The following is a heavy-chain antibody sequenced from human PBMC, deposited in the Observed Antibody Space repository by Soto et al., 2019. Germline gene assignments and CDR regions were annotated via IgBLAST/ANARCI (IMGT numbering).Heavy chain of an antibody. D-gene: IGHD7-27*01. J-gene: IGHJ4*02. V-gene: IGHV3-30*18. CDR3: AKDWGDGKNPIEH. CDR1: GFTFSYYG. CDR2: ILSDGRNE. Sequence: SLRLSCTASGFTFSYYGMHWVRQAPGKGLDWVAQILSDGRNEYYADSVKGRFTISRDNSKNTVYLQMNSLRGDDTAVYYCAKDWGDGKNPIEHWGQGTLVTVSS.